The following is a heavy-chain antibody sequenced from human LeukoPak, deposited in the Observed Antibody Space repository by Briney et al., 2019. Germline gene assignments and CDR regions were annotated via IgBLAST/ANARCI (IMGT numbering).Heavy chain of an antibody. CDR2: VNHSGST. D-gene: IGHD3-3*01. J-gene: IGHJ5*02. CDR3: ARGLYDFWSGYYIAWFDP. CDR1: GGSFSGYY. Sequence: SETLSLTCAVYGGSFSGYYWSWIRQPPGKGLEWIGEVNHSGSTNYNPSLKSRVTISVDTSKNQFSVKLSSVTAADTAVYYCARGLYDFWSGYYIAWFDPWGQGTLVTVSS. V-gene: IGHV4-34*01.